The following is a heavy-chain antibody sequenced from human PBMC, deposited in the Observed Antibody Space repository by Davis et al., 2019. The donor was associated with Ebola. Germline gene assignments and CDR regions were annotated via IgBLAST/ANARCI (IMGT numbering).Heavy chain of an antibody. D-gene: IGHD2-2*01. CDR3: ARGRGDCSSTSCSYLYYFDY. CDR2: ITHSGST. Sequence: MPSETLSLTCAVYGGSFSGYYWSWIRQPPGKGLEWIGEITHSGSTNYNPSLKSRVTISVDTSKNQFSLKLSSVTAADTAVYYCARGRGDCSSTSCSYLYYFDYWGQGTLVTVSS. V-gene: IGHV4-34*01. J-gene: IGHJ4*02. CDR1: GGSFSGYY.